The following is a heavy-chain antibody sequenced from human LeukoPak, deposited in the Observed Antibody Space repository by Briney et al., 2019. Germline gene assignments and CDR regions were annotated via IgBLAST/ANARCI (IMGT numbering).Heavy chain of an antibody. V-gene: IGHV3-30*02. J-gene: IGHJ4*02. D-gene: IGHD3-3*01. CDR3: AKGGSYYDFWSGYDY. Sequence: GGSLRLSCTPSGFTFSRYGMHWVRQAPGKGLEWVAFIRYDGSNKYYADSVKGRFTISRDNSKNTLYLQMNSLRAEDTAVYYCAKGGSYYDFWSGYDYWGQGTLVTVSS. CDR1: GFTFSRYG. CDR2: IRYDGSNK.